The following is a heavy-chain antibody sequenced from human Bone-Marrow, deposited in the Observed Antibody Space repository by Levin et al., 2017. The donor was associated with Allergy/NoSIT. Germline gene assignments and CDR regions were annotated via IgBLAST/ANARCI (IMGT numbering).Heavy chain of an antibody. Sequence: LSLTCAASGFTFRNYDIDWVRQAPGKGLEWVSSMSSRSGSTFYADSVKGRFTISRDNAKNALYLQMNSLRAEDTAVYYCARENAFPYFDDWGQGTLFTVSS. CDR3: ARENAFPYFDD. CDR1: GFTFRNYD. CDR2: MSSRSGST. V-gene: IGHV3-48*01. D-gene: IGHD1-1*01. J-gene: IGHJ4*02.